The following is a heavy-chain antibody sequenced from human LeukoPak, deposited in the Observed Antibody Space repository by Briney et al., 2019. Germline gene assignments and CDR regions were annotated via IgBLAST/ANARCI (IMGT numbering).Heavy chain of an antibody. CDR1: GGSINSYY. Sequence: MASETLSLTCTVSGGSINSYYWSWIRQPAGKGLEWIGRIYTSGSTNYNPSLKSRVTMSVDTSKNQFSLKLSSVTAADTAVYYCAKEVVEYGDNSLTPWGQGTLVTVSS. CDR2: IYTSGST. V-gene: IGHV4-4*07. CDR3: AKEVVEYGDNSLTP. D-gene: IGHD4-23*01. J-gene: IGHJ5*02.